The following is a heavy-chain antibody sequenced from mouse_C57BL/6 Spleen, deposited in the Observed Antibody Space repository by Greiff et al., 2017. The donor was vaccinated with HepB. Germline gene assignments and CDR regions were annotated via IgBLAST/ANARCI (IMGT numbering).Heavy chain of an antibody. D-gene: IGHD2-5*01. CDR1: GFTFSNYW. CDR2: IRLKSDNYAT. Sequence: VQGVESGGGLVQPGGSMKLSCVASGFTFSNYWMNWVRQSPEKGLEWVAQIRLKSDNYATHYAESVKGRFTISRDDSKSSVYLQMNNLRAEDTGIYYCTEDYYSNFFAYWGQGTLVTVSA. J-gene: IGHJ3*01. CDR3: TEDYYSNFFAY. V-gene: IGHV6-3*01.